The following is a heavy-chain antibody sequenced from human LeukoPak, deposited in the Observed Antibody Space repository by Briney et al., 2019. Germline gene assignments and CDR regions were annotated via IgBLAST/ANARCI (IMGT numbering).Heavy chain of an antibody. CDR2: IYYSGST. CDR1: GGSISSYY. J-gene: IGHJ5*02. V-gene: IGHV4-59*08. CDR3: ARHNYDFWSGYYTGSWFDP. D-gene: IGHD3-3*01. Sequence: SETLSLTCTVSGGSISSYYWSWIRQPPGKGLEWIGYIYYSGSTYYNPSLKSRVTISVDTSKNQFSLKLSSVTAADTAVYYCARHNYDFWSGYYTGSWFDPWGQGTLVTVSS.